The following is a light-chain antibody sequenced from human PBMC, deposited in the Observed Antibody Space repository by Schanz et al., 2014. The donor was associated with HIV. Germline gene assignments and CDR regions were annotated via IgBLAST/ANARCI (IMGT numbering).Light chain of an antibody. CDR1: QSLSSKY. Sequence: EIVVTQSPGTLSLSPGEGATLSCRASQSLSSKYLAWFQQKPGQTPRLLIYGAFRRATGIPDRFSGSGSGTEFTLPISRLEPEDFAVYYCQQRSNWPPLFGQGTKLEIK. V-gene: IGKV3D-20*02. CDR2: GAF. J-gene: IGKJ2*01. CDR3: QQRSNWPPL.